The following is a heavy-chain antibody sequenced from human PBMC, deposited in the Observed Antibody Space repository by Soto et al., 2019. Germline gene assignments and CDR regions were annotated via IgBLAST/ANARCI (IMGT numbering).Heavy chain of an antibody. J-gene: IGHJ3*02. CDR1: GGSISSGGYY. D-gene: IGHD1-7*01. Sequence: SETLSLTCTVSGGSISSGGYYWSWIRQHPGKGLEWIGYIYYSGSTYYNPSLKSRVTISVDTSKNQFSLKLSSVTAADTAVYYCASLPGTTVLVSAFDIWGQGTMVTVSS. CDR2: IYYSGST. CDR3: ASLPGTTVLVSAFDI. V-gene: IGHV4-31*03.